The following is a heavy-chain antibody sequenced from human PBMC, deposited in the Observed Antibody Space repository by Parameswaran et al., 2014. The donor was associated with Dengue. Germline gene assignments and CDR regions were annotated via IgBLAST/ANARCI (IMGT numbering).Heavy chain of an antibody. D-gene: IGHD3-10*01. CDR2: IIPILGIA. Sequence: SWVRQAPGQGLEWMGRIIPILGIANYAQKFQGRVTITRDTSASTAYMELSSLRSEDTAVYYCASGVWVRGAPHYWGQGTLVTVSS. V-gene: IGHV1-69*02. J-gene: IGHJ4*02. CDR3: ASGVWVRGAPHY.